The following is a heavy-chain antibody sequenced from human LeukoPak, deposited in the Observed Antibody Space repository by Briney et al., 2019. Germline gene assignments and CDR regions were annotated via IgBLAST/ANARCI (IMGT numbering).Heavy chain of an antibody. CDR1: GFTFSSYA. D-gene: IGHD3-3*01. J-gene: IGHJ4*02. Sequence: GGSLRLSCAASGFTFSSYAMSWVRQAPGKGLKWVSAISASGGSTYYADFVKGRFTISRDNSKNTLYLQMNSLRAEDTAVYYCAKGIWSGYRWYFDYWGQGTLVTVSS. CDR3: AKGIWSGYRWYFDY. V-gene: IGHV3-23*01. CDR2: ISASGGST.